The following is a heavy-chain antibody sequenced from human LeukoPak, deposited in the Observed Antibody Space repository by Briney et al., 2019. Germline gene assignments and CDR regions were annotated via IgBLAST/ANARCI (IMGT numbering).Heavy chain of an antibody. D-gene: IGHD5-24*01. CDR1: GFTFDDYA. CDR3: AKGGDGYNAPVY. V-gene: IGHV3-9*01. CDR2: ISWNSGSI. Sequence: GGSLRLSCAASGFTFDDYAMHWVRQAPGKGLEWVSGISWNSGSIDYADSVKGRFTISRDNAKNSLYLQMNSLRAEDTALYYCAKGGDGYNAPVYWGQGTLVTVSS. J-gene: IGHJ4*02.